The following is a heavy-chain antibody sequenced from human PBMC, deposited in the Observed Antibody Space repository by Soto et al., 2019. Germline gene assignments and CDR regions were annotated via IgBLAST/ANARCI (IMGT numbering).Heavy chain of an antibody. D-gene: IGHD3-3*01. CDR2: IIPIFGTA. Sequence: QVQLVQSGAEVKKPGSSVKVSCKASGGTFSSYAISWVRQAPGQGLEWMGGIIPIFGTANYAQKFQGRVTITADESTSTAYMELSSLRYEDTAVYYCARDPSLYDFWSGYYLSRMFYYYGMDVWGQGTTVTVSS. CDR3: ARDPSLYDFWSGYYLSRMFYYYGMDV. V-gene: IGHV1-69*01. J-gene: IGHJ6*02. CDR1: GGTFSSYA.